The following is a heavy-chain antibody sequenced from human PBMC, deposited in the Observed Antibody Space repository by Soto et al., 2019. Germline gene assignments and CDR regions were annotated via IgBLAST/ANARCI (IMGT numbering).Heavy chain of an antibody. Sequence: PGGSLRLSCVASGFTFSSHWMTWVRQAPGKALEWVANIKQDGSNKYYADSVKGRFTISRDNSKNTLYLQMNSLRAEDTAVYYCAKDSRGLTKDYWGQGTLVTVSS. CDR1: GFTFSSHW. D-gene: IGHD4-4*01. CDR3: AKDSRGLTKDY. CDR2: IKQDGSNK. J-gene: IGHJ4*02. V-gene: IGHV3-7*01.